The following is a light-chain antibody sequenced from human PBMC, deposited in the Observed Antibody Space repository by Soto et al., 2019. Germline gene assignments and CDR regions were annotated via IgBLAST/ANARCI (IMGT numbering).Light chain of an antibody. J-gene: IGKJ1*01. V-gene: IGKV3-20*01. Sequence: EIVLTQSPGTLSLSQRERATLSCRASQSVNDNYLAWYQHKPGQAPRLLIYGASSRAPDIPDRFSGSGSGTAFSLTISRLEPEDFAIYYCQQYAASPRTFGQGTQVEVK. CDR2: GAS. CDR1: QSVNDNY. CDR3: QQYAASPRT.